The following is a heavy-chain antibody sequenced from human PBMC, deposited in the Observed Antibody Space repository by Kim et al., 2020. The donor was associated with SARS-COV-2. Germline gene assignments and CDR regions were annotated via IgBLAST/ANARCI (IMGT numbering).Heavy chain of an antibody. Sequence: GYAVSVKGRFTISRDNAKNSLYLQMNSLRAEDTALYYCAKEGSSSWYYFDYWGQGTLVTVSS. D-gene: IGHD6-13*01. CDR3: AKEGSSSWYYFDY. J-gene: IGHJ4*02. V-gene: IGHV3-9*01.